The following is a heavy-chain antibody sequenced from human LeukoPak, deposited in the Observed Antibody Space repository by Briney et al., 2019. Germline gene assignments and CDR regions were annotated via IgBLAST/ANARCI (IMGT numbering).Heavy chain of an antibody. J-gene: IGHJ6*02. CDR1: GGSISNSY. V-gene: IGHV4-59*12. CDR2: IYYSGTTT. D-gene: IGHD3-22*01. CDR3: ARVNYDSSGYYPYYYYYGMDV. Sequence: PSETLSLTCTVSGGSISNSYWNWIRQPPGKGLEWIGYIYYSGTTTNYNPSLRSRVTISVDKSKNQFSLRLSSVTAADTAVYYCARVNYDSSGYYPYYYYYGMDVWGQGTTVTVSS.